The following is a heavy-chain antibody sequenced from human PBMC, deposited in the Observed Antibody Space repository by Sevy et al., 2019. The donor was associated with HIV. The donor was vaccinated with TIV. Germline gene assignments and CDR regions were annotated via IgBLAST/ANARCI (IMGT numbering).Heavy chain of an antibody. Sequence: GGSLRLSCTASGFTFSSAWMSWVRQAPGKGLEWVGRIKSEFDGGAIDYAAPVKGRLTISREDSKNTVYLQRNSLKTGDTAVYYCITDPAYRGYDEEVINYYFYGMDVWGQGTTVTVSS. J-gene: IGHJ6*02. D-gene: IGHD5-12*01. CDR1: GFTFSSAW. CDR3: ITDPAYRGYDEEVINYYFYGMDV. CDR2: IKSEFDGGAI. V-gene: IGHV3-15*01.